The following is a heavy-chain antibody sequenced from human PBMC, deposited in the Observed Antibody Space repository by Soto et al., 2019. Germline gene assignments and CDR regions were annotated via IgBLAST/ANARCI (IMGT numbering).Heavy chain of an antibody. CDR3: ASRQIAQPWPRGYYYGMDV. J-gene: IGHJ6*02. CDR2: IYHSGST. D-gene: IGHD2-2*01. V-gene: IGHV4-4*02. CDR1: GGSISSSNW. Sequence: SETLSLTCAVSGGSISSSNWWSWVRQPPGKGLEWIGEIYHSGSTNYNPSLKSRVTISVDKSKNQFSLKLSSVTAADTAVYYCASRQIAQPWPRGYYYGMDVWGQGTTVTVSS.